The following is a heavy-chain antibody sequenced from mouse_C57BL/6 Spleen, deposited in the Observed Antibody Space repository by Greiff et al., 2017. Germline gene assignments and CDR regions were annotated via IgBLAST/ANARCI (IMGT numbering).Heavy chain of an antibody. CDR2: ISSGSSTI. Sequence: EVQLVESGGGLVKPGGSLKLSCAASGFTFSDYGMHWVRQAPEKGLEWVAYISSGSSTIYYADTVEGRFTISRDNDKNTLFLQMTSLRSEDTAMYYCARCFYYGYDGYAMDYWGQGTSVTVSS. D-gene: IGHD2-2*01. V-gene: IGHV5-17*01. CDR3: ARCFYYGYDGYAMDY. J-gene: IGHJ4*01. CDR1: GFTFSDYG.